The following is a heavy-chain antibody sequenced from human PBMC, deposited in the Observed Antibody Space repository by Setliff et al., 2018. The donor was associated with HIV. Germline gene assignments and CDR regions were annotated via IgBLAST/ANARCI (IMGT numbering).Heavy chain of an antibody. CDR1: GGSISSSSYY. D-gene: IGHD2-21*01. Sequence: PSETMSLTCTVSGGSISSSSYYWGWIRQPPGKGLEWIGSIYYSGSTYYNPSLKSRVTISVDTSKNQFSLKLSSVTAADTAVYYCARTLIVVVWVGAFDIWGQGTMVTVSS. CDR2: IYYSGST. CDR3: ARTLIVVVWVGAFDI. V-gene: IGHV4-39*01. J-gene: IGHJ3*02.